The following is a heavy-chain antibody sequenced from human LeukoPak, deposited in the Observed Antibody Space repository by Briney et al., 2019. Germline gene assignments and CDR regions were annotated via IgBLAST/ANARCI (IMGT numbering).Heavy chain of an antibody. V-gene: IGHV3-21*01. CDR3: ARESVDTAMVTYYFDY. Sequence: GGSLRLSCAASGFTFSSYSMNWVRQAPGKGLEWVSSISGSSSYIYYADSVKGRFTISRDNAKNSLYLQMNSLRAEDTAVYYCARESVDTAMVTYYFDYWGQGTLVTVSS. CDR2: ISGSSSYI. CDR1: GFTFSSYS. D-gene: IGHD5-18*01. J-gene: IGHJ4*02.